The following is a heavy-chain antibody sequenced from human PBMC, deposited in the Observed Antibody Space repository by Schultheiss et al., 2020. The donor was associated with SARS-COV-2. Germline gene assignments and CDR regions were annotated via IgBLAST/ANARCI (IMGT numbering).Heavy chain of an antibody. CDR3: ARGRLIAMRFEF. J-gene: IGHJ4*02. Sequence: SETLSLTCTVSGGSISSGGYYWSWIRQPPGKGLEWIGYIYYSGSTNYNPSLESRVTMSVDTSKNQFSLKLSSVTAADTAMYYCARGRLIAMRFEFWGQGTLVTVSS. D-gene: IGHD2-21*01. V-gene: IGHV4-61*08. CDR2: IYYSGST. CDR1: GGSISSGGYY.